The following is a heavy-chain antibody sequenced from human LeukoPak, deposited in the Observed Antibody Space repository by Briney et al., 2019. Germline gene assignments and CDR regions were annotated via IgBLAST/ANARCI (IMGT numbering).Heavy chain of an antibody. CDR2: INHSGST. D-gene: IGHD2-2*01. CDR3: ARVECQLLVWYFDY. Sequence: SETLSLTCAVYGGSFSGYYWSWIRQPPGKGLEWIGEINHSGSTNYNPSLKSRVTISVDTSKNQFSLKLSSVTAADTAVYYCARVECQLLVWYFDYWGQGTLVTVSS. J-gene: IGHJ4*02. V-gene: IGHV4-34*01. CDR1: GGSFSGYY.